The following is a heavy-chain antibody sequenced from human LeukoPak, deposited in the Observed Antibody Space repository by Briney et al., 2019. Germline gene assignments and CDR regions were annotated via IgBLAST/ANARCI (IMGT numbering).Heavy chain of an antibody. CDR2: ISGSGTIA. J-gene: IGHJ3*01. Sequence: RSLRLSCAASGFAFTSYDTSWVRPAPGKGLEWVSGISGSGTIAYYADSVTRRFTVSRDNSKNTLYLQMNSLRAEDTALYFCAKNGSGTSRAFDVWGQGTMVTVSS. CDR1: GFAFTSYD. D-gene: IGHD3-10*01. V-gene: IGHV3-23*01. CDR3: AKNGSGTSRAFDV.